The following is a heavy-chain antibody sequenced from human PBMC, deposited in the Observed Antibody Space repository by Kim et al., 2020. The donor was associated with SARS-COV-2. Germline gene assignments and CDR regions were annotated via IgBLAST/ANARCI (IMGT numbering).Heavy chain of an antibody. CDR1: GFTFSSYS. D-gene: IGHD6-6*01. Sequence: GGSLRLSCAASGFTFSSYSMNWVRQAPGKGLEWVSSISSSSSYIYYADSVKGRFTISRDNAKNSLYLQMNSLRAEDTAVYYCARARIAARPVSFDYWGQGTLVTVSS. J-gene: IGHJ4*02. CDR3: ARARIAARPVSFDY. CDR2: ISSSSSYI. V-gene: IGHV3-21*01.